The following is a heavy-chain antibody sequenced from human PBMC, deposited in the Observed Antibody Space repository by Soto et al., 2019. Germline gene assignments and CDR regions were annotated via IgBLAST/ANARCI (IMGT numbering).Heavy chain of an antibody. V-gene: IGHV1-18*04. CDR1: GSTLTNYY. D-gene: IGHD1-26*01. J-gene: IGHJ5*02. CDR2: INPYNANT. Sequence: ASVKVSCKASGSTLTNYYMHWVRQAPGQGLEWIGWINPYNANTNYAQKLQGRVTMTTDTSTSTAYMELRSLRSDDTAVYYCARDPVGGNWFDPWGQGTLVTVSS. CDR3: ARDPVGGNWFDP.